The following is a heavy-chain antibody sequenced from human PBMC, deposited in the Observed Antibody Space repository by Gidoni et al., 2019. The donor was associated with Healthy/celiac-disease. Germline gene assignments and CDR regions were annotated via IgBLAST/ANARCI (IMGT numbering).Heavy chain of an antibody. V-gene: IGHV1-46*04. CDR2: INPSGGST. J-gene: IGHJ6*02. D-gene: IGHD5-18*01. CDR3: ARDRGYSYGHENYYYYGMDV. CDR1: GYTFTSYY. Sequence: ASVKVSCKASGYTFTSYYMHWVRQAPGQGLEWMGIINPSGGSTSYAQKLQGRVTMTRDTSTSTVYMELSSLRSEDTAVYYCARDRGYSYGHENYYYYGMDVWGQGTTVTVSS.